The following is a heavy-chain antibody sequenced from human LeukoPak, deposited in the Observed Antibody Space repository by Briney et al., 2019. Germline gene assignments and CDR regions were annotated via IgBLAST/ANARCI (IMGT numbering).Heavy chain of an antibody. Sequence: GGSLRLSCAVSGFSVSSTYMTWVRQAPGKGLEWVSNTYRGGGTNYADSVKGRFTISRDNSKNTLYLHMNSLRDEDTAVYYCAKGYTVTTTLVDYWGQGTLVTVSS. CDR1: GFSVSSTY. J-gene: IGHJ4*02. D-gene: IGHD4-17*01. CDR2: TYRGGGT. CDR3: AKGYTVTTTLVDY. V-gene: IGHV3-66*01.